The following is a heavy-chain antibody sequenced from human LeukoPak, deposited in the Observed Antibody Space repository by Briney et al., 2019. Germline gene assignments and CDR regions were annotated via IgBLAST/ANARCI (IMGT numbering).Heavy chain of an antibody. J-gene: IGHJ4*02. V-gene: IGHV4-4*07. D-gene: IGHD1-14*01. CDR2: IYTSGST. Sequence: SETLSLTCTVSGGSISSYFWSWIRQPAGKGLEWIGRIYTSGSTKYNPSLQSRVTMSLDTSKNQLSLKVGSVTAADTAVYYCARAGTSGGLCDYWGQGTLVTVSS. CDR3: ARAGTSGGLCDY. CDR1: GGSISSYF.